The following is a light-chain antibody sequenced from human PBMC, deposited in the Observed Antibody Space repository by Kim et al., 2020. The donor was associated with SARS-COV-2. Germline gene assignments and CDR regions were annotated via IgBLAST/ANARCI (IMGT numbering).Light chain of an antibody. CDR3: NSRDSSGY. Sequence: SSELTQDPAVSVALGQTVRITCQGDSLRSYYASWYQQKPGQAPVLVIYGKNNRPSGIPDRFSGSSSGNTASLTITGAQAEDEADYYCNSRDSSGYLGG. CDR2: GKN. V-gene: IGLV3-19*01. J-gene: IGLJ2*01. CDR1: SLRSYY.